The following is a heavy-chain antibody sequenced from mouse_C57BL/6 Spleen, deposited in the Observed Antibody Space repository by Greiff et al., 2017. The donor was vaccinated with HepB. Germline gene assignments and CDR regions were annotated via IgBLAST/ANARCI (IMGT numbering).Heavy chain of an antibody. CDR3: ADRRYYSFAY. V-gene: IGHV1-19*01. J-gene: IGHJ3*01. CDR1: GYTFTDYY. CDR2: INPYNGGT. Sequence: EVQLQQSGPVLVKPGASVKMSCKASGYTFTDYYMNWVTQSHGKSLEWIGVINPYNGGTSYNQKFKGKATLTVDKSSSTAYMELNSLTSEDSAVYYCADRRYYSFAYWGQGTLVTVAA. D-gene: IGHD1-1*01.